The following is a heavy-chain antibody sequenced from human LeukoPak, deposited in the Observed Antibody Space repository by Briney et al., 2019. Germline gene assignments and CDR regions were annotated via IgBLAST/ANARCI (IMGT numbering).Heavy chain of an antibody. Sequence: SETLSLTCAVYGGSFSGYYWNWIRQPPGKGLEWIGEINHSGSTNYNPSLKSRVTISVDTSKNQFSLKLSSVTAADTAVYYCARGSGSYRYWGQGTLVTVSS. CDR3: ARGSGSYRY. V-gene: IGHV4-34*01. D-gene: IGHD1-26*01. CDR1: GGSFSGYY. J-gene: IGHJ4*02. CDR2: INHSGST.